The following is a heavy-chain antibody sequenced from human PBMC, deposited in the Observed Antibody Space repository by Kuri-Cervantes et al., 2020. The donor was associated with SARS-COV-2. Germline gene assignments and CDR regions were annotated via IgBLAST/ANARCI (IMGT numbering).Heavy chain of an antibody. J-gene: IGHJ4*02. D-gene: IGHD3/OR15-3a*01. CDR3: ARGQGGLERY. Sequence: ASVKVSCKASGYTFTSYYMHWVRQAPGQGLEWMGIINPSGGSTSYAQKFQGRVTMTRNTSISTAYMELGSLRSEDTAVYYCARGQGGLERYWGQGTLVTVSS. V-gene: IGHV1-46*01. CDR1: GYTFTSYY. CDR2: INPSGGST.